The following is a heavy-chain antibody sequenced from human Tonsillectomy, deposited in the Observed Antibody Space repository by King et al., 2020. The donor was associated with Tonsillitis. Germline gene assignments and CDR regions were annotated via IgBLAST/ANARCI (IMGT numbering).Heavy chain of an antibody. V-gene: IGHV3-23*03. CDR2: TFGGGYST. D-gene: IGHD3-10*01. CDR1: GFTFSSYA. CDR3: AKLYYYGFDY. J-gene: IGHJ4*02. Sequence: VQLVESGGGLVQRGGSLRLSCAASGFTFSSYAMSWVRQAPGKGLEWVSVTFGGGYSTYYADSVKGRFTISGDNSKNTLYLQMTSLTAEDTAVYYCAKLYYYGFDYGGQGTLVTVSS.